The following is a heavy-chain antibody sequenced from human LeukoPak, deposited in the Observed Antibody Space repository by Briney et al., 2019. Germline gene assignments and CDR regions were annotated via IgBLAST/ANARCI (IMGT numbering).Heavy chain of an antibody. CDR1: GGSFSGYY. Sequence: SETLSLTCAVYGGSFSGYYWSWIRQPPGKGLEWIGEINHSGSTNYNPSLKSRVTITVDTSKNQFSLKLSSVTAADMAVYYCARGSDYGAPRRWFDPWGQGTLVTVSS. J-gene: IGHJ5*02. CDR3: ARGSDYGAPRRWFDP. V-gene: IGHV4-34*01. CDR2: INHSGST. D-gene: IGHD4-17*01.